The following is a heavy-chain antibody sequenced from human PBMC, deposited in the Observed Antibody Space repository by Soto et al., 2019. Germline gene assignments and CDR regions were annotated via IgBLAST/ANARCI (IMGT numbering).Heavy chain of an antibody. CDR3: TPIDF. J-gene: IGHJ4*02. Sequence: GESLKISCEASGVTVSSYNINWVCQAPWKGLEWVSTSRSSGGNKYYADSVKGRFTISRDHSKDTLYLPMSSLRVEDTAVYYCTPIDFWGQGALVTVSS. CDR2: SRSSGGNK. CDR1: GVTVSSYN. V-gene: IGHV3-23*01.